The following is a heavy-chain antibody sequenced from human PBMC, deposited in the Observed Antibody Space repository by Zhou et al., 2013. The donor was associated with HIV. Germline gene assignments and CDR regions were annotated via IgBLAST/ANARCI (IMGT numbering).Heavy chain of an antibody. CDR3: NRGMQRWVNDAFDI. CDR2: VNPGIGST. J-gene: IGHJ3*02. V-gene: IGHV1-46*03. D-gene: IGHD6-25*01. Sequence: QVYLVQSGAEVKKPGASVKISCKASGYVFTRHWMHWARQAPGQGLEWMGLVNPGIGSTYYAEKFQGRVTMTRDTSTSTVNMHLGTLTSKDTAVYYCNRGMQRWVNDAFDIWGQGTMVTVSS. CDR1: GYVFTRHW.